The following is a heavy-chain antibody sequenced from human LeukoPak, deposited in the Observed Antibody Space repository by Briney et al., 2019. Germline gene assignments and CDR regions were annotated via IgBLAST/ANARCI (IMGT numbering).Heavy chain of an antibody. CDR3: AELGITMIGGV. J-gene: IGHJ6*04. Sequence: PGGSLRLSCTASGFTFGDYAISWFRQAPGKGLEWVGFIRSKAYDGTTEYAASVKDRFTISRDNAKNSLYLQMNSLRAEDTAVYYCAELGITMIGGVWGKGTTVTISS. CDR1: GFTFGDYA. CDR2: IRSKAYDGTT. V-gene: IGHV3-49*03. D-gene: IGHD3-10*02.